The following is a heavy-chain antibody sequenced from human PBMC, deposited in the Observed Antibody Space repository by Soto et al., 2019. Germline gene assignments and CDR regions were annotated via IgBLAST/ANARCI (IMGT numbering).Heavy chain of an antibody. Sequence: SETLSLTGTVSGGSISSTDYYWDWIRQPPGKGLEWIGSIYYIGSTYYNPSLKSRVPISVDTSKNQLALKLSTVTAAEAAIYYWARLGKSYGSTYHLGLDVWGQGTTVT. D-gene: IGHD6-19*01. J-gene: IGHJ6*02. CDR3: ARLGKSYGSTYHLGLDV. V-gene: IGHV4-39*01. CDR1: GGSISSTDYY. CDR2: IYYIGST.